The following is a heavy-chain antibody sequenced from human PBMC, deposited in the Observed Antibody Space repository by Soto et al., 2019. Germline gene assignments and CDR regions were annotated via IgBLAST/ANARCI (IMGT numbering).Heavy chain of an antibody. CDR3: ARGVRGGSYFSDY. Sequence: QVQLQESGPGLVKPSETLSLTCTVSGGSISSYYWSWIRQPPGEGLEWIGYVYYSGSTNYNPSLQSRVTMSVDTSKNQFSLKLSSVTAADTAVYYCARGVRGGSYFSDYWGQGTLVTVSS. D-gene: IGHD1-26*01. J-gene: IGHJ4*02. CDR2: VYYSGST. CDR1: GGSISSYY. V-gene: IGHV4-59*01.